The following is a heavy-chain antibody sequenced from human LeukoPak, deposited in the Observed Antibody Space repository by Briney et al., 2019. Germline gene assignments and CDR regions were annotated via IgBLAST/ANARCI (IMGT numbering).Heavy chain of an antibody. D-gene: IGHD4-17*01. J-gene: IGHJ4*02. CDR2: ISSSSSYI. V-gene: IGHV3-21*01. CDR3: ARGYGDYAY. Sequence: GGSLRLSCAASGFTFSSYTMNWVRQAPGKGLEWVSSISSSSSYIYYADSVKGRPTLSRDNAKNSLYLQMSSLRAEDTAVYYCARGYGDYAYWGQGTLVTVSS. CDR1: GFTFSSYT.